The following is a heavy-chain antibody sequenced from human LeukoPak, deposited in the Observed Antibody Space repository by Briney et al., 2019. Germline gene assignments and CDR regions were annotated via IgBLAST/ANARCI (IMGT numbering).Heavy chain of an antibody. Sequence: SETLSLTCTVPGGSISGYYWSWIRQPPGKGLEWIAYIYYSGSTKYNPSLKSRVTISVDTSRDQFSLKLSSVTAADTAVYYCARHGGSSSSRSSFDPWGQGTLVTVS. CDR1: GGSISGYY. CDR2: IYYSGST. CDR3: ARHGGSSSSRSSFDP. V-gene: IGHV4-59*08. J-gene: IGHJ5*02. D-gene: IGHD1-26*01.